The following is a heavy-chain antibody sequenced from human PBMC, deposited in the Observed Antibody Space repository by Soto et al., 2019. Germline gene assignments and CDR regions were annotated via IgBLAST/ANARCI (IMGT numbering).Heavy chain of an antibody. CDR1: CGAISSGTNY. J-gene: IGHJ4*02. D-gene: IGHD2-8*01. CDR2: IYFRGST. CDR3: ARMGYATGWYQFDY. V-gene: IGHV4-39*01. Sequence: PSETLSLTCSVSCGAISSGTNYWGWVRRAPGKGLEWIGNIYFRGSTYYNPSLKSRVTIAIDTSKNQFSLKLRSVTAADTAVYYCARMGYATGWYQFDYWGQGALVTVSS.